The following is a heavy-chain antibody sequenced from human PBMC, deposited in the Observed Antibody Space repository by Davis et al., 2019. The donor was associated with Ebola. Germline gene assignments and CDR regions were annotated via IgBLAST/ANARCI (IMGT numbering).Heavy chain of an antibody. CDR1: GYNFRDYA. CDR2: VRAGDGHT. Sequence: ASVKVSCKASGYNFRDYAIHWVRQAPGRSLEWMGWVRAGDGHTKYSENFQGRIAITRDTFASTVYMDLRNLRSEDTAVYYCARDALRYFDWLGEALDLWGQGTMVIVSS. J-gene: IGHJ3*01. CDR3: ARDALRYFDWLGEALDL. V-gene: IGHV1-3*01. D-gene: IGHD3-9*01.